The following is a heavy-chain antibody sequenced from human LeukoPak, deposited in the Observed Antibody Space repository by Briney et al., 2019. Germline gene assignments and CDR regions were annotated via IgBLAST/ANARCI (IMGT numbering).Heavy chain of an antibody. Sequence: GGSLRLSCAASGFTFSSYEMNWVRQAPGKGLEWVSYISSSGSTIYYADSVKGRFTISRDNAKNSLYLQMNSLRAEDTAVYYCARGYSSGPLSDDAFDIWGQGTKVTVSS. D-gene: IGHD6-19*01. CDR1: GFTFSSYE. CDR2: ISSSGSTI. J-gene: IGHJ3*02. V-gene: IGHV3-48*03. CDR3: ARGYSSGPLSDDAFDI.